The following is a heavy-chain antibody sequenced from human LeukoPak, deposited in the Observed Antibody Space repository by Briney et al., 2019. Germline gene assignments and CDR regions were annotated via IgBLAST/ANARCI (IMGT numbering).Heavy chain of an antibody. CDR2: MYHSGIT. V-gene: IGHV4-38-2*01. D-gene: IGHD6-19*01. CDR1: GYSINSAYY. Sequence: SETLSLTCAVSGYSINSAYYWGWIRQPPGKGLEWIASMYHSGITYYNSSLKSRATISVDTSKNQFSLKLSSVTAADTAVYYCARSSGWYPYYFDYWGQGTLVTVSS. CDR3: ARSSGWYPYYFDY. J-gene: IGHJ4*02.